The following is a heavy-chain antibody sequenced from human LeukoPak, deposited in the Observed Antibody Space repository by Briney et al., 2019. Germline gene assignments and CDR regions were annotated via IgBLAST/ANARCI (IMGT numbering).Heavy chain of an antibody. CDR3: ATEVLRFLEWLGGYETKNYYYYYMDV. V-gene: IGHV1-69*01. D-gene: IGHD3-3*01. CDR2: IIPIFGAA. CDR1: GGTFSSYA. J-gene: IGHJ6*03. Sequence: SVKVSCKASGGTFSSYAISWVRQAPGQGLEWMGGIIPIFGAANYAQKFQGRVTITADESTSTAYMELSSLRSEDTAVYYCATEVLRFLEWLGGYETKNYYYYYMDVWGKGTTVTVSS.